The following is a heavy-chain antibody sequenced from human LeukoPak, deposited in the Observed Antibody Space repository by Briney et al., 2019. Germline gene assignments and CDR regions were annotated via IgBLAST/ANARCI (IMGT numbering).Heavy chain of an antibody. CDR2: SSRSVNAI. CDR3: ARAYYSVVPFDY. D-gene: IGHD3-10*01. CDR1: GFTFSNYE. V-gene: IGHV3-48*03. J-gene: IGHJ4*02. Sequence: GGSLRLSCAASGFTFSNYEMNWVRPAPGQGLEWISYSSRSVNAIYYADSVKGRVTISRDNAKNSLYLQMNSLRAEDTAIYYCARAYYSVVPFDYWGQGTLVTDSS.